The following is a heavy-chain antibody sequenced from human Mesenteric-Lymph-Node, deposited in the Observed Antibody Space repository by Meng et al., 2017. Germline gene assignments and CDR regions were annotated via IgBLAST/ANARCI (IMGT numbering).Heavy chain of an antibody. V-gene: IGHV3-23*01. CDR3: ARIPIAAAGTWDYYYGMDV. D-gene: IGHD6-13*01. J-gene: IGHJ6*02. CDR1: GFAFNTYA. CDR2: ITISGGGT. Sequence: GGSLRLSCAASGFAFNTYAMNWVRQAPGTGLEWVSTITISGGGTYYADSVKGRVTVSRDNSKNTLYLQMNSLRAEDTAVYYCARIPIAAAGTWDYYYGMDVWGQGTTVTVSS.